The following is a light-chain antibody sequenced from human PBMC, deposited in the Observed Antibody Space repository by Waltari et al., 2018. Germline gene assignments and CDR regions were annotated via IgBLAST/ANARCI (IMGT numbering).Light chain of an antibody. CDR3: MQGTHWPWT. J-gene: IGKJ1*01. V-gene: IGKV2-30*02. CDR1: QSLVHSDGNTY. CDR2: RVS. Sequence: DVVMTQSPLSLPVTLGQPASISCRSSQSLVHSDGNTYLHWFPQRPGQSPRRLFYRVSNRYSGVPDRFSGSGAGTDVTLKITRVEAEDVGVYYCMQGTHWPWTFGQGTKVEIK.